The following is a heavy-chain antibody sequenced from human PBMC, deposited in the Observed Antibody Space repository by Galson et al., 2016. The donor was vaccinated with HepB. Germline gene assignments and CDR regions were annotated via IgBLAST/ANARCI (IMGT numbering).Heavy chain of an antibody. CDR1: GFTFTSSA. J-gene: IGHJ4*02. CDR3: AAALSYCSSTSCYWPLHY. CDR2: IVVGSGNT. Sequence: SVKVSCKASGFTFTSSAMQWVRQARGQRLEWLGWIVVGSGNTDYAQKFQERVTITRDMSTSTAYMELSSLRSEDTAVYYCAAALSYCSSTSCYWPLHYWGQGPLVTVSS. D-gene: IGHD2-2*01. V-gene: IGHV1-58*02.